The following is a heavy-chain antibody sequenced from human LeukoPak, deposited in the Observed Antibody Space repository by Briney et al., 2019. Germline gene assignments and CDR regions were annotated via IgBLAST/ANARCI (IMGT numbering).Heavy chain of an antibody. CDR2: INPNSGGT. V-gene: IGHV1-2*02. Sequence: ASVKVSCKASGYNFTDYFIHWVRQAPGQGLEWMGWINPNSGGTNYAQKFQGRVTMTRDTSISTAYMELSRLRSDDTAVFYCAREEVIAAAGPTLDYWGQGALVTVSS. CDR3: AREEVIAAAGPTLDY. D-gene: IGHD6-13*01. J-gene: IGHJ4*02. CDR1: GYNFTDYF.